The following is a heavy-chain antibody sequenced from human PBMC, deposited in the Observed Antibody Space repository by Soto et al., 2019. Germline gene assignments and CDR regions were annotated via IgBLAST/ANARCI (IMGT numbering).Heavy chain of an antibody. D-gene: IGHD3-22*01. CDR1: GFTFTNYA. V-gene: IGHV3-23*01. CDR2: ISGGGGAT. J-gene: IGHJ4*02. CDR3: AKDYYDSRGYSLY. Sequence: EVQLLESGGGLVQPGGSLRLSCAASGFTFTNYAMSWVRQAPGKGLEWVSAISGGGGATYYADSVKGRFTISRANSKSTLYLQMNSLRAEDTAVYYCAKDYYDSRGYSLYWGQGTLVTVSS.